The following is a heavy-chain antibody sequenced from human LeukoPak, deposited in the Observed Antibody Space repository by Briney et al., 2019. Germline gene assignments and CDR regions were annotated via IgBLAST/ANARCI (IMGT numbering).Heavy chain of an antibody. CDR3: ARGTAMALPSLYYYNMDV. J-gene: IGHJ6*03. CDR1: GGSISSGSYY. CDR2: IYTSGST. D-gene: IGHD5-18*01. V-gene: IGHV4-61*02. Sequence: PSQTLSLTCTVSGGSISSGSYYWSWIRQPAGKGLEWIGRIYTSGSTNCNPSLKSRVTISVDTSKNQFSLKLSSVTAADTAVYYCARGTAMALPSLYYYNMDVWGKGTTVTVSS.